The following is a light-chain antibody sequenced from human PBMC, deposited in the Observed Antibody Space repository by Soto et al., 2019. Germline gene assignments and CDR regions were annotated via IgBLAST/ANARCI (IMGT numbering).Light chain of an antibody. Sequence: LFPQSPSTLSLSPGERATLSCRASQTVRNNYLAWYQQKPGQAPRLLIYGASNRATGIPDRFSRSGSGTDFTLTISRLEPEDFAVYYRQQYGSSGTFGQRAKVDVK. CDR2: GAS. V-gene: IGKV3-20*01. CDR1: QTVRNNY. CDR3: QQYGSSGT. J-gene: IGKJ1*01.